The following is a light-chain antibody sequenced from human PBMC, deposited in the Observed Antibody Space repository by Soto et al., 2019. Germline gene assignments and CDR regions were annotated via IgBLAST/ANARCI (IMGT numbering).Light chain of an antibody. V-gene: IGKV3-15*01. Sequence: ETVMTQSPATLSVSPGERPTLSCRASQSVSSNLAWYQQKPGQAPRLLIYDASTRATGIPARFSGSGSGTGFTLTLSSLQSEDFAVYYCQQYYTWPLTFGPGTKVDIK. CDR1: QSVSSN. CDR2: DAS. CDR3: QQYYTWPLT. J-gene: IGKJ3*01.